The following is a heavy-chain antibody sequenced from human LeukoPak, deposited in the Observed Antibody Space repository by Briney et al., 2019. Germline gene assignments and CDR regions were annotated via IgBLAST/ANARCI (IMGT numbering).Heavy chain of an antibody. J-gene: IGHJ5*02. CDR3: ARRNSGYGGVWWFDP. Sequence: SETLSLTCTVSGGSISSSSYYWGWIRQPPGKGLEWIGSIYYSGSTYYNPSLKSRVTISVDTSKNQFSLKLSSVTAADTAVYYCARRNSGYGGVWWFDPWGQRTLVTVSS. V-gene: IGHV4-39*01. CDR1: GGSISSSSYY. CDR2: IYYSGST. D-gene: IGHD5-18*01.